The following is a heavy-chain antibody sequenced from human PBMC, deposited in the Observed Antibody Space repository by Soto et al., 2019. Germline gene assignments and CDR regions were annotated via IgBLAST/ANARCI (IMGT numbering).Heavy chain of an antibody. D-gene: IGHD3-3*01. J-gene: IGHJ4*02. CDR3: ARDRRFLEWLDQ. Sequence: QVQVVESGGGVVQPGRSLRLSCEASGFTFTSYGMHWVRQAPGKGLEWVAVIWYDGSKKYYADSVKGRFSISRDNSKNTVFLQMNSLRAEDTAVYYCARDRRFLEWLDQWVQGTLVTVSS. V-gene: IGHV3-33*01. CDR2: IWYDGSKK. CDR1: GFTFTSYG.